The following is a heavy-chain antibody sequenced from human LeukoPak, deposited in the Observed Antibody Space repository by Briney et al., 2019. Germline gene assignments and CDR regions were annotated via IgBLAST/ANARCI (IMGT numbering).Heavy chain of an antibody. CDR3: ARDLMSRDYYGSGLNWFDP. Sequence: SVTLTLTCTVSGDSISSYHWSWIRQPAGKGLEWVGRIYSSGNTIYNPSLKSRVTMSVDTSKNQFSLKLSSVTAADTAVYYCARDLMSRDYYGSGLNWFDPWGQGTLVTVSS. V-gene: IGHV4-4*07. CDR1: GDSISSYH. D-gene: IGHD3-10*01. J-gene: IGHJ5*02. CDR2: IYSSGNT.